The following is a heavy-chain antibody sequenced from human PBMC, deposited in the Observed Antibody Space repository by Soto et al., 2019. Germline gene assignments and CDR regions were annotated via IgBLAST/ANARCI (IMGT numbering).Heavy chain of an antibody. J-gene: IGHJ6*03. D-gene: IGHD3-3*01. CDR2: INGDGSRT. CDR3: ARDIDLWSPTAMDA. Sequence: EVQLVESGGGLVQPGGSLRLSCAASGFTFSSYWIHWVRQAPGRGLVWVSRINGDGSRTNYADSVKGRFTISRDNAKNTLYLQMDSLRAEDTAVYYCARDIDLWSPTAMDAWGKGTTVTVSS. CDR1: GFTFSSYW. V-gene: IGHV3-74*01.